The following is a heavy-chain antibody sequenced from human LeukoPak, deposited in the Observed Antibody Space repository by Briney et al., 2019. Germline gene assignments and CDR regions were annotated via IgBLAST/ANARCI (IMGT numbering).Heavy chain of an antibody. CDR1: GGTFSSYA. D-gene: IGHD1-26*01. CDR3: ARVPRVGATFFDY. J-gene: IGHJ4*02. Sequence: SVKVSCKASGGTFSSYAISWVRQAPGQGLEWMGGIIPIFGTANYAQKLQGRVTMTTDTSTSTAYMELRSLRSDDTAVYYCARVPRVGATFFDYWGQGTLVTVSS. CDR2: IIPIFGTA. V-gene: IGHV1-69*05.